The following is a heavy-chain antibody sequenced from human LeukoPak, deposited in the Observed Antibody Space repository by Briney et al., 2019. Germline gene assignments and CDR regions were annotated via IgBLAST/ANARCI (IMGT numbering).Heavy chain of an antibody. CDR1: GFTFSSYG. Sequence: PGGSLRVSCAASGFTFSSYGMHWVRQAPGNGLEWVAVIWYDGSNKYYADSVKDRFTISRDNSKNTLYLQMNSLRAEDTAVYYCARDSPFGFRGSEFDYWGQGTLVTVSS. J-gene: IGHJ4*02. D-gene: IGHD3-10*01. V-gene: IGHV3-33*01. CDR3: ARDSPFGFRGSEFDY. CDR2: IWYDGSNK.